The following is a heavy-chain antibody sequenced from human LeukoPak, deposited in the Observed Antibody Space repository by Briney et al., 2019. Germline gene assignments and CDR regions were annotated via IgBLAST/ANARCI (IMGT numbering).Heavy chain of an antibody. Sequence: TGGSLRLSCAASGFTFSSHSMNWVRQAPGKGLEWVSYVSGNSSTIYYADSVKGRFAISRDNAKTSLYLQMNSLRDEDTAVYYCARGYCSGGTCSYGMDVWGQGTTVTVSS. CDR1: GFTFSSHS. CDR2: VSGNSSTI. V-gene: IGHV3-48*02. J-gene: IGHJ6*02. CDR3: ARGYCSGGTCSYGMDV. D-gene: IGHD2-15*01.